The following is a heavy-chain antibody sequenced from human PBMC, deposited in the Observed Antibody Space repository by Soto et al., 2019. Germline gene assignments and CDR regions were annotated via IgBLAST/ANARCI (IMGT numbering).Heavy chain of an antibody. Sequence: QVQLVESGGGVVQPGRSLRLSCAASAFSFNAYAMHWVRQPPGQGLEWVALVSNDGSHTFYADSVKGRFTISKDNPTNTLYLHMNSLTAEDTAVYYCARDSGSGVVVVTAPFDYWGQGTLVTVSS. D-gene: IGHD2-21*02. CDR2: VSNDGSHT. CDR1: AFSFNAYA. J-gene: IGHJ4*02. V-gene: IGHV3-30-3*01. CDR3: ARDSGSGVVVVTAPFDY.